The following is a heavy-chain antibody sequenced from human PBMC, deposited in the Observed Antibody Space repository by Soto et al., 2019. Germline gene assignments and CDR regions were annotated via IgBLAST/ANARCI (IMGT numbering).Heavy chain of an antibody. J-gene: IGHJ5*02. CDR2: ISVSNGNT. D-gene: IGHD6-13*01. CDR3: ARHSDSSRRYYNWFDP. CDR1: GSTFSTYG. Sequence: QVQLVQSGAEVKKPGASVKVSCKASGSTFSTYGISWVRQAPGQGLEWMGWISVSNGNTNYAQKLQGRVTMTTDTSTSTAYMELRSLRSDDTAMYYCARHSDSSRRYYNWFDPWGQGTLVTVSS. V-gene: IGHV1-18*01.